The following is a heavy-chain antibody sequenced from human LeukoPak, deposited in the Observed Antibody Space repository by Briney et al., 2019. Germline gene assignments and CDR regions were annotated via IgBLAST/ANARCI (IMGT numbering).Heavy chain of an antibody. J-gene: IGHJ4*02. CDR2: ISPSGGGT. Sequence: PGGTLRLSCAASGFTFSSYGMNWVRQAPGKGLEWVSGISPSGGGTYYADSVKGRFTISRDDSKNTLSLQMNSLRVEDTAVYYCATNDGYNYYFDYWGQGTLVTVSS. D-gene: IGHD5-24*01. CDR3: ATNDGYNYYFDY. V-gene: IGHV3-23*01. CDR1: GFTFSSYG.